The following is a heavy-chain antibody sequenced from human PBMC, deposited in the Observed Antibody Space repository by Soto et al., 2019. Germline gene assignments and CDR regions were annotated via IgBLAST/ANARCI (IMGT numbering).Heavy chain of an antibody. CDR2: VNPRGGST. CDR3: AIEAGVGTASPIPVDY. V-gene: IGHV1-46*01. CDR1: GYTFTKYY. D-gene: IGHD6-19*01. Sequence: QVQLMQSGDEVKKPGASVKVSCKASGYTFTKYYVHMVRHAPGQGHEWVGIVNPRGGSTSNAQKFQGRVTVIMVTFTSSVYLVLSSLRSVDTAVYYCAIEAGVGTASPIPVDYWGQGTLVTVSS. J-gene: IGHJ4*02.